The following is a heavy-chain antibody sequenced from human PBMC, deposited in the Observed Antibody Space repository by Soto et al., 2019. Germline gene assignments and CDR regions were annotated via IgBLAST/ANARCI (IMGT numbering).Heavy chain of an antibody. CDR3: ARLSGYYQAFDH. CDR1: GGSIRSYY. Sequence: SESLSLTCTVSGGSIRSYYWSWIRQPPGKGLEWIGYVYYSGSTKYNPSLKSRVTISVDSSKNQFSLKLDSVTAADTAVYYCARLSGYYQAFDHWGQGTLVTVSS. V-gene: IGHV4-59*08. CDR2: VYYSGST. J-gene: IGHJ4*02. D-gene: IGHD3-3*01.